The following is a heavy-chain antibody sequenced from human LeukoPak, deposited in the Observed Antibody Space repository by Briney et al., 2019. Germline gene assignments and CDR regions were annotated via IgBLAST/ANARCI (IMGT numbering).Heavy chain of an antibody. V-gene: IGHV3-11*01. CDR1: GFTFSDYY. CDR2: VSSSGSTI. J-gene: IGHJ4*02. CDR3: ARDARIAAAGPYDY. D-gene: IGHD6-13*01. Sequence: GGSLRLSCAASGFTFSDYYMSWIRQAPGKGLEWVSYVSSSGSTIYYADSVKGRFTISRDNAKNSLYLQMNSLRAEDTAVYYCARDARIAAAGPYDYWGQGTLVTVSS.